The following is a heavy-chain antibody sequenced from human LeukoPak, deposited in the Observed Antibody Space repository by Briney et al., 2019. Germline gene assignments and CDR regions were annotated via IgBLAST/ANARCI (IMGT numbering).Heavy chain of an antibody. D-gene: IGHD3-16*02. CDR2: ISYDGSNK. V-gene: IGHV3-30-3*01. CDR1: GFTFSSYA. CDR3: AREGYTAYYYFDY. Sequence: PGGSLRPSCAASGFTFSSYAIHWVRQAPGKGLEWVAVISYDGSNKYYADSVKGRFTISRDNSKNTLYLQMDSLRAEDTAVYYCAREGYTAYYYFDYWGQGTLVTVSS. J-gene: IGHJ4*02.